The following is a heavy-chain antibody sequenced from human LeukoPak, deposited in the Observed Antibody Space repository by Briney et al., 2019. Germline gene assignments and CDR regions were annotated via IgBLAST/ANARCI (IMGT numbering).Heavy chain of an antibody. D-gene: IGHD3-22*01. CDR3: AKTLVVTLPPFDY. V-gene: IGHV3-23*01. J-gene: IGHJ4*02. CDR2: ISGSGGST. Sequence: GGSLRLSCAASGFTFSTYGMSWVRQAPGGGLEWVSAISGSGGSTYYADSVKGRFTISRDNSKNTLYLQMNSLRAEDTAVYYCAKTLVVTLPPFDYWGQGTLVTVSS. CDR1: GFTFSTYG.